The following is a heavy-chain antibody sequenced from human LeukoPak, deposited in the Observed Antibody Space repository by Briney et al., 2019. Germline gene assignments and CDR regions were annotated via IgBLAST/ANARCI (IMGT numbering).Heavy chain of an antibody. J-gene: IGHJ5*02. CDR3: AREVAPDWFDP. CDR1: GFTFSSYR. V-gene: IGHV3-21*01. CDR2: ISSSSSYI. D-gene: IGHD2-15*01. Sequence: GSLSLSCAASGFTFSSYRMNWVRQAAGKGLEGVSSISSSSSYIYYADSVKGRFTISRDNAKKSLYLQMNSLRAEDTAVYYCAREVAPDWFDPWGQGTLVTVSS.